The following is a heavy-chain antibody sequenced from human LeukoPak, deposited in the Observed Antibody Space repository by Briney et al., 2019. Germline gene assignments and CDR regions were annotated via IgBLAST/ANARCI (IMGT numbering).Heavy chain of an antibody. J-gene: IGHJ4*02. CDR1: GYTFTSYY. V-gene: IGHV1-46*01. CDR3: ARGPRTYYYDSSGYYYGD. CDR2: INPSGGST. D-gene: IGHD3-22*01. Sequence: ASVKVSCKASGYTFTSYYMHWVRQAPGQGLEWMGIINPSGGSTSYAQKFQGRVTMTRDTSTSTVYMELSSLRSEDTAVYYCARGPRTYYYDSSGYYYGDWGQGTLVTVSS.